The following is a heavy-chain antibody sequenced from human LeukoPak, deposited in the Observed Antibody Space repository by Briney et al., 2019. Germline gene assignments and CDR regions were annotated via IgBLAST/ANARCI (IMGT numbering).Heavy chain of an antibody. J-gene: IGHJ4*02. Sequence: GGSLRLSRAVSGFTVSSNYMSWVREAPGKGGEWVSVIYSGGRTYYADSVKGRFTISRDNSKNTLYLQMNSMRAEDTAVYYCARDLMYSGSSNLGYWGQGTLVTVSS. CDR2: IYSGGRT. CDR3: ARDLMYSGSSNLGY. D-gene: IGHD1-26*01. V-gene: IGHV3-53*01. CDR1: GFTVSSNY.